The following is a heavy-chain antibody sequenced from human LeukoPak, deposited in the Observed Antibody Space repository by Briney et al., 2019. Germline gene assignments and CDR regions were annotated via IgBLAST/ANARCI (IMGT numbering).Heavy chain of an antibody. CDR2: VKTDWTYT. J-gene: IGHJ4*02. CDR1: GFTISSYW. CDR3: ARDPGVQDDY. V-gene: IGHV3-74*01. D-gene: IGHD1-1*01. Sequence: PGGSLRLPWAASGFTISSYWMHWVRQAPGKGLVWVARVKTDWTYTTYADSVKGRFTISIDNAKNSLYLQMNSLRAEDTAVYYCARDPGVQDDYWAQGTVVTVPT.